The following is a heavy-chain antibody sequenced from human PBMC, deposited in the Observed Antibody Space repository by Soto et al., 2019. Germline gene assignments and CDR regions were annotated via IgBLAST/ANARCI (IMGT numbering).Heavy chain of an antibody. CDR1: GFTFSSYA. V-gene: IGHV3-23*01. J-gene: IGHJ4*02. D-gene: IGHD3-22*01. Sequence: EVQLLESGGGLVQPGGSLRLSCAASGFTFSSYAMSWVRQAPGKGLEWVSAISGSGGSTYYADSVKGRFTISRDNSKNTLYLHMNSLRAEDTAVYYCAKAPYYYDSSGYSRPFDYWGQGTLVTVSS. CDR2: ISGSGGST. CDR3: AKAPYYYDSSGYSRPFDY.